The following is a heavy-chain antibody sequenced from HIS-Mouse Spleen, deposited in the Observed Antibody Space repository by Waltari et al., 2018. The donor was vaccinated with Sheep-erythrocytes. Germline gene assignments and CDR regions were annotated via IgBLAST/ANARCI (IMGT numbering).Heavy chain of an antibody. CDR3: ARVNLYSSGWYAYYYYGMDV. CDR2: MNPNMRKT. J-gene: IGHJ6*02. V-gene: IGHV1-8*01. Sequence: QVQLVQSGAEVKKPGASVKVSCKASGYTFTSYDINWVRQATGQGLEWMGWMNPNMRKTGYAQKFKGRDTMTRNTSISTAYMELSSLRSEDTAVYYCARVNLYSSGWYAYYYYGMDVWGQGTTVTVSS. CDR1: GYTFTSYD. D-gene: IGHD6-19*01.